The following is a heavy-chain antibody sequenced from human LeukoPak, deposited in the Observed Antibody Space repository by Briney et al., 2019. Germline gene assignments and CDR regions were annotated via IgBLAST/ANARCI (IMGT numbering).Heavy chain of an antibody. CDR3: ASAMTPGYDY. D-gene: IGHD3-22*01. J-gene: IGHJ4*02. V-gene: IGHV1-24*01. CDR2: FDPEDGET. CDR1: GYTFTSYG. Sequence: GASVKVSCKASGYTFTSYGISWVRQAPGKGLEWMGGFDPEDGETIYAQKFQGRVTMTEDTSTDTAYMELSSLRSEDTAVYYCASAMTPGYDYWGQGTLVTVSS.